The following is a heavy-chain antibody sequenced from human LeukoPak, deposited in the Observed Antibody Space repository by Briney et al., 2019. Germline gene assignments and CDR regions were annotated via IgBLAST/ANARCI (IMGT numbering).Heavy chain of an antibody. CDR1: GGTFSSYA. V-gene: IGHV1-69*05. CDR3: ASDATYIAAAGNGWFDP. CDR2: IIPIFGTA. Sequence: SVKVSCKASGGTFSSYAISWVRQAPGQGLEWMGRIIPIFGTANYAQKFQGRVTITTDESTSTAYMELSSLRSEDTAVYYCASDATYIAAAGNGWFDPWGQGTLVTVSS. J-gene: IGHJ5*02. D-gene: IGHD6-13*01.